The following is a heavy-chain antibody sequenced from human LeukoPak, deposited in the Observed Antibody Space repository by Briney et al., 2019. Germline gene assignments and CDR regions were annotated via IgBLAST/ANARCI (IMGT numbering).Heavy chain of an antibody. CDR1: GFTFSSYA. CDR3: ARDSINCSSTSCYRYYYYGMDV. D-gene: IGHD2-2*02. CDR2: ISYDGSNK. V-gene: IGHV3-30-3*01. Sequence: PGGSLRLSCAASGFTFSSYAMHWVRQAPGKGLEWVAVISYDGSNKYYADSVNGRFTSSRDNSKNTLYLQMNSLRAEDTAVYYCARDSINCSSTSCYRYYYYGMDVWGQGTTVTVSS. J-gene: IGHJ6*02.